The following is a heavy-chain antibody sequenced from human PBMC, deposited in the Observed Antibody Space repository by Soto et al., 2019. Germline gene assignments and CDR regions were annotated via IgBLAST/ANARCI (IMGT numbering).Heavy chain of an antibody. V-gene: IGHV1-69*13. CDR1: GGTFISSA. J-gene: IGHJ6*02. CDR2: IIPIFGTA. D-gene: IGHD6-19*01. CDR3: ARDGGYSVAGHYYYGMDV. Sequence: ASVKVSCKAAGGTFISSAISWVRQAPGQGLEWMGGIIPIFGTANYAQKFQGRVTITADESTSTAYMELSSLRSEDTAVYYCARDGGYSVAGHYYYGMDVWGQGTTVTVS.